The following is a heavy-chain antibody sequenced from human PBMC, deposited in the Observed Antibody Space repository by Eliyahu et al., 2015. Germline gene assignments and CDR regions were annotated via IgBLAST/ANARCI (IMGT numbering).Heavy chain of an antibody. CDR3: ARGIIRVSSSWRTSPPPAPWGD. CDR1: GYTFTGYY. Sequence: QVQLVQSGAEVKKPGASVKVSCKASGYTFTGYYMXXVRQAPGQGLEWMGWINPNSGGTNYAQKFQGRVTMTRDTSISTAYMELSRLRSDDTAVYYCARGIIRVSSSWRTSPPPAPWGDWGQGTLVTVSS. V-gene: IGHV1-2*02. CDR2: INPNSGGT. D-gene: IGHD6-13*01. J-gene: IGHJ4*02.